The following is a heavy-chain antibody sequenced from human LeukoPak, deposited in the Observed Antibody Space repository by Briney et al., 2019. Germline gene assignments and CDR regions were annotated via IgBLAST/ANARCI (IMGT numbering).Heavy chain of an antibody. CDR1: GVSINNGGYS. Sequence: SETLSLTCAVSGVSINNGGYSWSWIRQPPGKGLDWIGYISYSGSTHYNPSLKSRVTMSVDTSKNQFSLKLSSVTAADTAVYYCYLRAYWGQGTLVTVSS. D-gene: IGHD2/OR15-2a*01. J-gene: IGHJ4*02. CDR2: ISYSGST. CDR3: YLRAY. V-gene: IGHV4-30-4*07.